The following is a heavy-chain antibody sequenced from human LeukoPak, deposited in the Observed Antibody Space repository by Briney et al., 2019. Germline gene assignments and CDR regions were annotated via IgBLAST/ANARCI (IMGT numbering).Heavy chain of an antibody. J-gene: IGHJ5*02. CDR1: GFTFSSYW. V-gene: IGHV3-74*01. CDR3: TIGAWFDP. Sequence: HSGGSLRLSCAASGFTFSSYWMHWVRQVPGKGLLWVSHINTEGSSTSYADSVKGRFTISRDNAKNTPYLQMNSLRAEDTAVYYCTIGAWFDPWGPGTLVTVSS. D-gene: IGHD3-10*01. CDR2: INTEGSST.